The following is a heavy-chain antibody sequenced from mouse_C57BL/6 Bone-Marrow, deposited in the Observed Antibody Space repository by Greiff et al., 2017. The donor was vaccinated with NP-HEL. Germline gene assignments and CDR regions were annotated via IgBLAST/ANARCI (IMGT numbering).Heavy chain of an antibody. D-gene: IGHD2-1*01. J-gene: IGHJ1*03. Sequence: QVQLKQSGPGLVQPSQSLSITCTVSGFSLTSYGVHWVRQSPGKGLEWLGVIWRGGSTDYHAAFMSRLSITKDNSKSQVFFKMNSLQADDTAIYYCAKERVVTTRGFNWYFDVWGTGTTVTVSS. CDR3: AKERVVTTRGFNWYFDV. CDR1: GFSLTSYG. V-gene: IGHV2-5*01. CDR2: IWRGGST.